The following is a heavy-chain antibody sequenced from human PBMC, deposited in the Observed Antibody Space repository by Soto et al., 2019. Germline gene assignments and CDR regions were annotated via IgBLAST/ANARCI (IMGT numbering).Heavy chain of an antibody. V-gene: IGHV3-23*01. CDR1: GFTFSSYA. Sequence: GGSLRLSCAASGFTFSSYAMSWVRQAPGKGLEWVSAISGSGGSTYYADSVKGRFTISRDNSKNTLYLQTNSLRAEDTAVYYCEDRQRRPAASDYWGQGTLVTVSS. CDR3: EDRQRRPAASDY. J-gene: IGHJ4*02. D-gene: IGHD2-2*01. CDR2: ISGSGGST.